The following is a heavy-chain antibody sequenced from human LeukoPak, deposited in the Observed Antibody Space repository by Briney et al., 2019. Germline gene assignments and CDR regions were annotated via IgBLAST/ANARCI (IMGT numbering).Heavy chain of an antibody. V-gene: IGHV3-48*03. CDR2: ISSSGSTI. CDR1: GFTFSIYE. Sequence: GSLRLSCAASGFTFSIYEMNWVRQAPGKQLEWASYISSSGSTIYYADSVKGRFTISRDNAKNSLYLQMNSLRAEDTAVYYCARRRMVQGVIIFDYWGQGTLVTVSS. CDR3: ARRRMVQGVIIFDY. D-gene: IGHD3-10*01. J-gene: IGHJ4*02.